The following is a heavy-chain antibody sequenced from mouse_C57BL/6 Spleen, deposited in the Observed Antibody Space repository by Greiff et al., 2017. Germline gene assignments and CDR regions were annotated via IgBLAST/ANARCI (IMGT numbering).Heavy chain of an antibody. CDR1: GYTFTSYW. V-gene: IGHV1-5*01. CDR3: TRGEKTFYAMDD. CDR2: IYPGNSDT. Sequence: EVQLKESGTVLARPGASVKMSCKTSGYTFTSYWMHWVKQRPGQGLEWIGAIYPGNSDTSYNQTFKGNDKLTAVTSASTAYMELSSLTNEDSAVYYCTRGEKTFYAMDDWGQGTSVTVSA. J-gene: IGHJ4*01.